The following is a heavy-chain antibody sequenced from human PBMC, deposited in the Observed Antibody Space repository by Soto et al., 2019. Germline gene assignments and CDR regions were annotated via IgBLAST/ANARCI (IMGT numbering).Heavy chain of an antibody. CDR3: ARLPVWGYYDSSGHYDTFDY. J-gene: IGHJ4*02. V-gene: IGHV4-31*03. D-gene: IGHD3-22*01. CDR2: IYYSGST. Sequence: SETLSPTCTVSGGSISSGGYYWSWIRQHPGKGLEWIGYIYYSGSTYYNPSLKSRVTISVDTSKNQFSLKLSSVTAADTAVYYCARLPVWGYYDSSGHYDTFDYWGQGTLVTVSS. CDR1: GGSISSGGYY.